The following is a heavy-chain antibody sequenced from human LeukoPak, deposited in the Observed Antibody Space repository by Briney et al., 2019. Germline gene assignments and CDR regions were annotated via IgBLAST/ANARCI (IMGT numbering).Heavy chain of an antibody. D-gene: IGHD2-15*01. CDR2: INWNDGST. Sequence: GGSLRLSCAASGFTFSSYAMSWVRQAPGKGLEWVCGINWNDGSTGYADSVMGRFTISRDNAKNSLYLQMNSLRAEDTALYYCARGGVVVAATYYYYMDVWGKGTTVTVSS. CDR3: ARGGVVVAATYYYYMDV. CDR1: GFTFSSYA. J-gene: IGHJ6*03. V-gene: IGHV3-20*04.